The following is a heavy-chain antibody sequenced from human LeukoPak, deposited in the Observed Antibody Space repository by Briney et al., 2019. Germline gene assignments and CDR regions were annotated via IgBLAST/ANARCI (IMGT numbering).Heavy chain of an antibody. CDR3: ASDSYYDILKFFHH. V-gene: IGHV3-23*01. D-gene: IGHD3-9*01. CDR2: ISGSGGST. J-gene: IGHJ1*01. Sequence: GGSLRLSCAASGFTFNNYAMTWVRQAPGRGLEWVSAISGSGGSTYYADSVKGRFTISRGNSKNTLYLQMNSLRAEDTAVYYCASDSYYDILKFFHHWGQGTLVTVSS. CDR1: GFTFNNYA.